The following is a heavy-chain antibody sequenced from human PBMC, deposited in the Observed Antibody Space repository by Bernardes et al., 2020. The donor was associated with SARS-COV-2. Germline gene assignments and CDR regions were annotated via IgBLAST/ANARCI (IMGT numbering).Heavy chain of an antibody. CDR1: GYTFTSYD. J-gene: IGHJ4*02. CDR3: ARGPGGIAVAGTSLSYYFDY. V-gene: IGHV1-8*01. Sequence: ASVKVSCKASGYTFTSYDINWVRQATGQGLEWMGWMNPNSGNTGYAQKFQGRVTMTRNTSISTAYMELSSLRSEDTAVYYCARGPGGIAVAGTSLSYYFDYWGQGTLVTVSS. CDR2: MNPNSGNT. D-gene: IGHD6-19*01.